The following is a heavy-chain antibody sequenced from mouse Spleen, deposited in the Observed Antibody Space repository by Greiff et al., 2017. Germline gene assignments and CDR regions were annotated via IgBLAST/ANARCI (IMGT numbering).Heavy chain of an antibody. V-gene: IGHV1S22*01. CDR2: IYPGSGST. CDR1: GYTFTSYW. CDR3: TRSEY. Sequence: LQQPGSELVRPGASVKLSCKASGYTFTSYWMHWVKQRPGQGLEWIGNIYPGSGSTNYDEKFKSKATLTVDTSSSTAYMQLSSLTSEDSAVYYCTRSEYWGQGTTLTVSS. J-gene: IGHJ2*01.